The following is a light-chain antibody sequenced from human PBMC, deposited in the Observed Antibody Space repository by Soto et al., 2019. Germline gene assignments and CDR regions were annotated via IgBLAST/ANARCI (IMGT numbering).Light chain of an antibody. J-gene: IGKJ2*01. CDR3: QQADSFPYT. CDR2: AAS. Sequence: DIQMTQSPPSVTASVGDTVTITCRASQDIRTWLAWYQQSPGKAPKLLIYAASSLRSGVPSRFSGSGSGTDFTLTISSLQPEDVATYYCQQADSFPYTFGRGTILEI. V-gene: IGKV1-12*01. CDR1: QDIRTW.